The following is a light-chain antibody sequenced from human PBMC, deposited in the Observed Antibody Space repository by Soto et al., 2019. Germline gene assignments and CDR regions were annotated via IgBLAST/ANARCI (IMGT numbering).Light chain of an antibody. CDR2: AAS. CDR1: QNIGVY. CDR3: QQYRISPLT. J-gene: IGKJ4*01. V-gene: IGKV1-39*01. Sequence: DIQMTQSPSSLSASVGDRVTITCRASQNIGVYLNWYQKKPGKAPKLLIHAASSLHSGVPSTFSGSGSGTDFALTISSLQHEDFAVYYCQQYRISPLTVSGGPKVDIK.